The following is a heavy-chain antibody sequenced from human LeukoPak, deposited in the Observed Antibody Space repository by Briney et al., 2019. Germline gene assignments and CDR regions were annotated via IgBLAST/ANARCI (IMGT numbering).Heavy chain of an antibody. D-gene: IGHD2-15*01. Sequence: SETLSLTCTVPGGSISSYYWSWIRQPPGKGLEWIGYIYYSGSTNYNPSLKSRVTISVDTSKNQFSLKLSSVTAADTAVYCCARQFRGNWDYWGQGTLVTVSS. CDR2: IYYSGST. J-gene: IGHJ4*02. V-gene: IGHV4-59*08. CDR1: GGSISSYY. CDR3: ARQFRGNWDY.